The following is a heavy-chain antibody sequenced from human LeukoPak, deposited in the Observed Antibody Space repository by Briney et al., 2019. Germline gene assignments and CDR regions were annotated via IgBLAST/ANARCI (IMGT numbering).Heavy chain of an antibody. CDR3: AKEYYDSSGLRGVFDY. J-gene: IGHJ4*02. CDR2: ISGSGGST. CDR1: GFTFSSYA. V-gene: IGHV3-23*01. D-gene: IGHD3-22*01. Sequence: GGFLRLSCAASGFTFSSYAMSWVRQAPGKGLEWVSAISGSGGSTYYADSVKGRFTISRDNSKNTLYLQMNSLRAEDTAVYYCAKEYYDSSGLRGVFDYWGQGTLVTVSS.